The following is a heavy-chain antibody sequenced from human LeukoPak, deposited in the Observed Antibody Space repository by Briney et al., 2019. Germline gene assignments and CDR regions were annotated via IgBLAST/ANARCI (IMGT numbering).Heavy chain of an antibody. V-gene: IGHV4-34*01. CDR3: ARLGFSPAATTPDDLYCFDY. CDR1: GGSFSGYY. CDR2: INHSGST. D-gene: IGHD2-15*01. J-gene: IGHJ4*02. Sequence: SETLSLTCAVYGGSFSGYYWSWIRQPPGKGLEWIGEINHSGSTNYNPSLKSRVTISVDTSKNQFSLKLSSVTAADTAVYYCARLGFSPAATTPDDLYCFDYWGQGTLVTVSS.